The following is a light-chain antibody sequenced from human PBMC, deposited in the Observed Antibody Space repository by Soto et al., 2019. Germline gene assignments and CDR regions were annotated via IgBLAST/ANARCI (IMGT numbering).Light chain of an antibody. Sequence: QSVLTQPASVSGSPGQSITISCTGTSNDVGAYNYVSWYQQHPDKAPKLMIFEVSDRPSGVSNRFSGSNSGNTASLTISGLQAEDEADYFCSSYTSNSTLVFGGGTKLTVL. V-gene: IGLV2-14*01. CDR1: SNDVGAYNY. CDR3: SSYTSNSTLV. CDR2: EVS. J-gene: IGLJ3*02.